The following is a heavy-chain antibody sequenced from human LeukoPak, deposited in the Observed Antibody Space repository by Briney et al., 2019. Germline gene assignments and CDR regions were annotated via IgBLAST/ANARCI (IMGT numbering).Heavy chain of an antibody. CDR1: GFTFDDYA. D-gene: IGHD3-22*01. Sequence: GGSLRLSCAASGFTFDDYAMPWVRQAPGKGLEWVSGISWNSGSIGYADSVEGRFTISRDNAKNSLYLQMNSLRAEDTALYYCAKGRNYDSSGSFDYWGQGTLVTVSS. J-gene: IGHJ4*02. CDR3: AKGRNYDSSGSFDY. V-gene: IGHV3-9*01. CDR2: ISWNSGSI.